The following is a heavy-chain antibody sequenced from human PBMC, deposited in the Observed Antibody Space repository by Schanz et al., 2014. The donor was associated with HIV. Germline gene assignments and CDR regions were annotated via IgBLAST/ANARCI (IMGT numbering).Heavy chain of an antibody. CDR2: IIPIFGTS. D-gene: IGHD1-26*01. CDR3: ARGRYSGSYYNY. V-gene: IGHV1-69*01. CDR1: GGTFSNYA. J-gene: IGHJ4*02. Sequence: QVPLVQSGAEVKKPGSSVKVSCTASGGTFSNYAINWVRQAPGQGLEWMGGIIPIFGTSNYAQKFQGRVTITADESTSTAYMELSSLRSEDTAVYYCARGRYSGSYYNYWGLGTLVTVSS.